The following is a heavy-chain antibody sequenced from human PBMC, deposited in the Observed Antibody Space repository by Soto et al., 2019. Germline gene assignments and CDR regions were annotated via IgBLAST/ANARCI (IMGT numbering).Heavy chain of an antibody. J-gene: IGHJ6*02. CDR3: AKDKSSSWYPQGYYYGMDV. D-gene: IGHD6-13*01. CDR2: ISGSGGST. V-gene: IGHV3-23*01. CDR1: GFTFSSYA. Sequence: PGGSLRLSCAASGFTFSSYAMSWVRQAPGKGLEWVSAISGSGGSTYYADSVKGRFTISRGNSKNTLYLQMNSLRAEDTAVYYCAKDKSSSWYPQGYYYGMDVWGQGTTVTVSS.